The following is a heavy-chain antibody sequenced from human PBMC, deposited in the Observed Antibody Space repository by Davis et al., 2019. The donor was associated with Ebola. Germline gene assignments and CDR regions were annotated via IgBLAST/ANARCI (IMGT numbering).Heavy chain of an antibody. CDR1: GGSISSYY. J-gene: IGHJ6*04. CDR3: ARAKRDCTNGVCYYCYYGMDV. Sequence: SETLSLTCTVSGGSISSYYWSWIRQPPGKGLEWIGYIYYSGSTNYNPSLKSRVTISVDTSKNQFSLKLSSVTAADTAVYYCARAKRDCTNGVCYYCYYGMDVWGKGTTVTVSS. CDR2: IYYSGST. V-gene: IGHV4-59*01. D-gene: IGHD2-8*01.